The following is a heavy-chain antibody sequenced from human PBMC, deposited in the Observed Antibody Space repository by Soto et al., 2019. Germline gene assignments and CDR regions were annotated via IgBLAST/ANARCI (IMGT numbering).Heavy chain of an antibody. Sequence: SETLSITCTVSGASISGFYWSCIRKSAGKGLEWIGRIYATGTTDYNPSLKSRVMMSVDTSKKQFSLKLRSVTAADTAVYYCVIYGYSTQRDLLAFRGQGT. CDR2: IYATGTT. D-gene: IGHD5-18*01. V-gene: IGHV4-4*07. J-gene: IGHJ4*02. CDR1: GASISGFY. CDR3: VIYGYSTQRDLLAF.